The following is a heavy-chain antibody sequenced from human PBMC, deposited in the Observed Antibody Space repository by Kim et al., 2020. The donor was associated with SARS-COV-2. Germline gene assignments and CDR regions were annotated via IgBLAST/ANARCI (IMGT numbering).Heavy chain of an antibody. CDR1: GGSFSGYY. V-gene: IGHV4-34*01. CDR2: INHSGST. CDR3: ARALGQQLYYYYYYGMDV. D-gene: IGHD6-13*01. Sequence: SETLSLTCAVYGGSFSGYYWSWIRQPPGKGLEWIGEINHSGSTNYNPSLKSRVTISVDTSKNQFSLKLSSVTAADTAVYYCARALGQQLYYYYYYGMDVWGQGTTVTVSS. J-gene: IGHJ6*02.